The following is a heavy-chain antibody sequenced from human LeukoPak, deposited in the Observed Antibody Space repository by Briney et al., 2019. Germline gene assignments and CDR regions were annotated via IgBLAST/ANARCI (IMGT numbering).Heavy chain of an antibody. CDR1: GYTFTGYY. J-gene: IGHJ6*02. Sequence: ASVKVSCKASGYTFTGYYMHWVRQAPGQGLEWMGWMNPNSGNTGYAQKFQGRVTMTRNTSISTAYMELSSLGSEDTAVYYCARMVVVPAAITDYYYYGMDVWGQGTTVTVSS. V-gene: IGHV1-8*02. D-gene: IGHD2-2*02. CDR2: MNPNSGNT. CDR3: ARMVVVPAAITDYYYYGMDV.